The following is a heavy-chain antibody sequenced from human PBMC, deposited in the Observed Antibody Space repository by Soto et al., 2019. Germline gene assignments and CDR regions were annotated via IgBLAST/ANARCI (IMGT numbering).Heavy chain of an antibody. D-gene: IGHD3-10*01. CDR2: ITGSGNAK. V-gene: IGHV3-48*03. Sequence: ESGGGLVQPGESLRLSCLASGFTLSRYEVIWVRQPPGKGLEWIAFITGSGNAKLYADSVKGRFTISRDNANNSESLQMNSLRAEETAVYYCARVGYTDYYVSETYENPPNDYFYGMDVWGQGTKVTVS. J-gene: IGHJ6*02. CDR3: ARVGYTDYYVSETYENPPNDYFYGMDV. CDR1: GFTLSRYE.